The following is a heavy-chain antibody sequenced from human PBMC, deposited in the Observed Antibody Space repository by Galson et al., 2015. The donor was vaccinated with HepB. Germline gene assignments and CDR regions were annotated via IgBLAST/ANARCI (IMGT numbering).Heavy chain of an antibody. J-gene: IGHJ6*03. CDR3: AISRTYYYYMDV. Sequence: SVKVSCKASGGTFSSYAISWVRQAPGQGLEWMGGIIPIFGTANYAQKFQGRVTITADESTSTAYMELSSLRSEDTAVYYCAISRTYYYYMDVWGKGTTVTVSS. CDR2: IIPIFGTA. D-gene: IGHD2/OR15-2a*01. V-gene: IGHV1-69*13. CDR1: GGTFSSYA.